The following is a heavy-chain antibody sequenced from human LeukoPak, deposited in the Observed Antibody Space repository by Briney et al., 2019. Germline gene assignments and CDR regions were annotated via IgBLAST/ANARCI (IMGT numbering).Heavy chain of an antibody. Sequence: PGGSLRLSCAASGFTFDDYAMHWVRQAPGKGLEWVSLISCDGGGTYYADTVKGRFTISRDNSKNSLYLQMNSLRAEDTALYYCAKDMAAYYYASGNTDYWGQGTLVTVSS. CDR3: AKDMAAYYYASGNTDY. J-gene: IGHJ4*02. CDR1: GFTFDDYA. D-gene: IGHD3-10*01. V-gene: IGHV3-43D*03. CDR2: ISCDGGGT.